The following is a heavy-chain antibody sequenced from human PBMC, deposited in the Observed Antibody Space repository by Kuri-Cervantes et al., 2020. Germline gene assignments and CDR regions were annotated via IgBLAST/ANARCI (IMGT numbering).Heavy chain of an antibody. CDR3: VRDVDGYNNLLGY. D-gene: IGHD5-24*01. V-gene: IGHV1-2*02. Sequence: ASVKVSCKASGYTFTGYYMHWVRQAPGQGLEWMGWINPNSGGTNYAQKFQGRVTMTTDTSTSTANMELRSLRPDDTAVYYCVRDVDGYNNLLGYWGQGTLVTVSS. CDR2: INPNSGGT. J-gene: IGHJ4*02. CDR1: GYTFTGYY.